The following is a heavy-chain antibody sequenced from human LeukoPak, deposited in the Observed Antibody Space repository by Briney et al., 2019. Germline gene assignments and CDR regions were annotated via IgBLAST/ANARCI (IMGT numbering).Heavy chain of an antibody. CDR3: ARDLAPINYDFWSGYYRNAFDI. CDR1: GFTVSSNY. D-gene: IGHD3-3*01. V-gene: IGHV3-66*02. J-gene: IGHJ3*02. Sequence: GGPLRLSCAASGFTVSSNYMSWVRQAPGKGLEWVSVIYSGGSTYYADSVKGRFTISRDNSKNTLYLQMNSLRAEDTAVYYCARDLAPINYDFWSGYYRNAFDIWGQGTMVTVSS. CDR2: IYSGGST.